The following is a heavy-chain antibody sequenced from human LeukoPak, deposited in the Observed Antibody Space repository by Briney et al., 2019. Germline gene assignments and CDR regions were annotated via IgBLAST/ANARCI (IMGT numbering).Heavy chain of an antibody. D-gene: IGHD5-18*01. Sequence: ASVKVSCKASGYSFTRYYMHWVRQAPGQGLEWLGVINPSGGSTRYAQSFQGRVTLTRDTSTSTFYMGLSSLRSEDTAVYYCARDLEIDGYSYGVFDYWGQGTLLTVSS. CDR3: ARDLEIDGYSYGVFDY. CDR1: GYSFTRYY. CDR2: INPSGGST. V-gene: IGHV1-46*01. J-gene: IGHJ4*02.